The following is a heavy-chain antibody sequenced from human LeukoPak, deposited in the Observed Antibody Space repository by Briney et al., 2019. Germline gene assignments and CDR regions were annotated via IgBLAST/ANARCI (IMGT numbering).Heavy chain of an antibody. CDR3: ARDLGQGGYDSSGPFDY. Sequence: GGSLRLSCAASGFSFSTHWMSWFRQAPGKGLEWVAVISYDGSNKYYADSVKGRFTISRDNSKNTLYLQMNSLRAEDTAVYYCARDLGQGGYDSSGPFDYWGQGTLVTVSS. J-gene: IGHJ4*02. V-gene: IGHV3-30*03. D-gene: IGHD3-22*01. CDR1: GFSFSTHW. CDR2: ISYDGSNK.